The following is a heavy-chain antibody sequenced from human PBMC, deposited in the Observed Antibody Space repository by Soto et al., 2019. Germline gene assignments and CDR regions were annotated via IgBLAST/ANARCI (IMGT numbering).Heavy chain of an antibody. V-gene: IGHV3-23*01. D-gene: IGHD2-8*01. CDR1: GFTFSSYA. Sequence: GGSLRLSCAASGFTFSSYAMSWVRQAPGKGLEWVSAISGSGGSTYYADSVKGRFTISRDNSKNTLYLQMNSLRAEDTAVYYCAKDVGVVPAAHSQDIVLMATDLYFDLWGRGTLVTVSS. CDR2: ISGSGGST. J-gene: IGHJ2*01. CDR3: AKDVGVVPAAHSQDIVLMATDLYFDL.